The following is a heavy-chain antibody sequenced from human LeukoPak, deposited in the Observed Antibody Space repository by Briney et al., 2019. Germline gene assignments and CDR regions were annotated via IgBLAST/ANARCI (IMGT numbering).Heavy chain of an antibody. Sequence: PSETLSLTCTVSGGSIRTYYWSWIRQPPGKGLEWIGYISDIGRTNYNPSLNSRVSISQDTSKTQLSLKLSSVTAADTAVYYCARQFALTWFDTWGPGTLVTVSS. J-gene: IGHJ5*02. V-gene: IGHV4-59*08. D-gene: IGHD3-16*01. CDR3: ARQFALTWFDT. CDR1: GGSIRTYY. CDR2: ISDIGRT.